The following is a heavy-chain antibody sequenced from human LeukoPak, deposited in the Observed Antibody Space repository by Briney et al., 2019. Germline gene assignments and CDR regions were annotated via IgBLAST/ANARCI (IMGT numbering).Heavy chain of an antibody. CDR1: GYTFTGYY. J-gene: IGHJ6*03. D-gene: IGHD3-10*01. CDR2: INPNSGGT. Sequence: AAVKVSCKASGYTFTGYYMHWVRQAPGQGLEWMGWINPNSGGTNYAQKFQGRVTMTRDTSISTAYMELSRLRSDDTAVYYCARAFYGSAYYYYMDVWGKGTTVTVSS. V-gene: IGHV1-2*02. CDR3: ARAFYGSAYYYYMDV.